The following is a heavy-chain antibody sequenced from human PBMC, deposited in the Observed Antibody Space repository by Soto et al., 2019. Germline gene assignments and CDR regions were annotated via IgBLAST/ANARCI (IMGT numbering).Heavy chain of an antibody. D-gene: IGHD6-13*01. J-gene: IGHJ6*02. CDR2: IYHSGST. Sequence: SETLSLTCTVSSGSVSSGSYYWSWIRQPPGKGLEWIGEIYHSGSTNYNPSLKSRVTISVDKSKNQFSLKLSSVTAADTAVYYCARGADSSSWPYYYYYGMDVWGQGTTVTVSS. CDR1: SGSVSSGSYY. CDR3: ARGADSSSWPYYYYYGMDV. V-gene: IGHV4-61*01.